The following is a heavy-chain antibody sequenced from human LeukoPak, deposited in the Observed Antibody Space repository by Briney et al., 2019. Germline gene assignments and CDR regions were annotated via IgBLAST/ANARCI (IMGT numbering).Heavy chain of an antibody. Sequence: GRALRLSCAAYGFTFRRYGMHWVRQAPGKGLEWVAVISFDGNNKKYEDSGEGRFTISRDNSKNRLYLQMDSLRPEDTAVYYCAKDRYGDSTTGFDYWGQGTLVTVSS. V-gene: IGHV3-30*18. CDR2: ISFDGNNK. J-gene: IGHJ4*02. CDR1: GFTFRRYG. CDR3: AKDRYGDSTTGFDY. D-gene: IGHD4-17*01.